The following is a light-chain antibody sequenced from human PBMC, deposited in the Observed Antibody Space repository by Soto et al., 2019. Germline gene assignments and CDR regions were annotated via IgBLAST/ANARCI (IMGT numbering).Light chain of an antibody. V-gene: IGKV3-20*01. Sequence: EIVLTQSPATLSLSPGERATLSCRASQSVSSYLARYQQKSGQAPRLLIYGASNRATGIPDRFSGSGSGTDFTLTISRLEPEDFAVYHCQQYGRSWWTFGQGTKVDIK. CDR1: QSVSSY. J-gene: IGKJ1*01. CDR2: GAS. CDR3: QQYGRSWWT.